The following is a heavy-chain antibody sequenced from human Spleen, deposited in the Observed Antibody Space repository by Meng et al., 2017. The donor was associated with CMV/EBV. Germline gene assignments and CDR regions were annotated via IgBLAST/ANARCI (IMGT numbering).Heavy chain of an antibody. CDR1: GGSFSSGAYY. D-gene: IGHD3-3*01. Sequence: VYGGSFSSGAYYWSWIRQPPGKGLEWIGYIYYSGSTYYNPSLKGRVTISVDTSKNQFSLKLSSVTATDTAVYYCARVLIFGVVIDYWGQGTLVTVSS. CDR2: IYYSGST. V-gene: IGHV4-30-4*08. CDR3: ARVLIFGVVIDY. J-gene: IGHJ4*02.